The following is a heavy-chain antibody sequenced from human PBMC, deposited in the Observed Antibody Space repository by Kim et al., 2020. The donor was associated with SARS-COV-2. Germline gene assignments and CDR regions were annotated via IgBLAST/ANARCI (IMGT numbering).Heavy chain of an antibody. CDR3: ARGGYSSGWFVSYYYYGMDV. CDR2: MNPNSGNT. D-gene: IGHD6-19*01. V-gene: IGHV1-8*01. CDR1: GYTFTSYD. Sequence: ASVKVSCKASGYTFTSYDINWVRQATGQGLEWMGWMNPNSGNTGYAQKFQGRVTMTRNTSISTAYMELSSLRSEDTAVYYCARGGYSSGWFVSYYYYGMDVWGQGTTVTVSS. J-gene: IGHJ6*02.